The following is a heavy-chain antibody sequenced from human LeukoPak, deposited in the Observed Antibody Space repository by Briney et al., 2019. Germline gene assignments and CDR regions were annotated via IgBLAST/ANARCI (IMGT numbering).Heavy chain of an antibody. CDR2: IKSKADGGTT. D-gene: IGHD3-16*01. J-gene: IGHJ4*02. CDR1: GFTFSNAW. V-gene: IGHV3-15*01. CDR3: TTHYYDNVWGSGY. Sequence: GGSLRLPCAASGFTFSNAWMSWVRQAPGKGLEWVGRIKSKADGGTTDHAAPVKGRFTISRDDSKHTLYLQMNSLETEDTAVYYCTTHYYDNVWGSGYWGQGTLVTVSS.